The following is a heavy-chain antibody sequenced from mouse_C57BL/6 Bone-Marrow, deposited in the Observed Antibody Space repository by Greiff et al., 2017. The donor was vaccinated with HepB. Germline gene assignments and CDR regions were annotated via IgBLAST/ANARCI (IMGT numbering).Heavy chain of an antibody. CDR2: ISILAYSI. D-gene: IGHD1-1*01. CDR1: GFTFSDYG. J-gene: IGHJ1*03. V-gene: IGHV5-15*01. CDR3: ARKGDYYGSSYWYFDV. Sequence: EVQRVESGGGLVQPGGSLKLSCAASGFTFSDYGMAWVRQASRKGPEWVAFISILAYSIYYADTVTGLFTISSENAKNTLYLEMSSLRSEDTAMYYCARKGDYYGSSYWYFDVWGTGTTVTVSS.